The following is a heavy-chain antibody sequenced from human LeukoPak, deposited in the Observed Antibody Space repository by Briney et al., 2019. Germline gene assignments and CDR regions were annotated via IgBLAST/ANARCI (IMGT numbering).Heavy chain of an antibody. V-gene: IGHV4-4*07. Sequence: SETLSLTCTVSGGSISNYYWSWIRQPAGKGLEWIGRIYTSGSTNYNPSLKSRVTMSVDMSKNQFSLNLNSVTAADTAVYYCARGRLYRGGTEYFQHWGQGTVVTVSA. CDR2: IYTSGST. D-gene: IGHD5-24*01. CDR1: GGSISNYY. CDR3: ARGRLYRGGTEYFQH. J-gene: IGHJ1*01.